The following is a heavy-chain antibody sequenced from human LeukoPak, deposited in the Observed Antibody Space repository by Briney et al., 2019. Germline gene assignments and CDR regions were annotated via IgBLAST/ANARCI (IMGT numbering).Heavy chain of an antibody. CDR3: ARDFLSDENQLRLAAPCDY. V-gene: IGHV3-21*01. J-gene: IGHJ4*02. Sequence: GGSLRLSCEASGFTFSNYRMNWVRQAPGKGLEWVSSFSSSSTYKYYADSVTGRITISRDNAKNSLYLQMEGLRAEDTAVYYCARDFLSDENQLRLAAPCDYWGQGTLVTVSS. D-gene: IGHD2-15*01. CDR1: GFTFSNYR. CDR2: FSSSSTYK.